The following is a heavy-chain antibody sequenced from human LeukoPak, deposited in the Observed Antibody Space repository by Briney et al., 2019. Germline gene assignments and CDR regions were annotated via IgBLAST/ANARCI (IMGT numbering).Heavy chain of an antibody. CDR1: GFTFSSYA. CDR2: ISYDGSNK. J-gene: IGHJ6*02. CDR3: AREETYGDLYYYGMDV. D-gene: IGHD4-17*01. V-gene: IGHV3-30*04. Sequence: GGSLRLSCAASGFTFSSYAIHWVRQAPGKGLEWVAVISYDGSNKYYADSVKGRFTISRDNSKNTLYLQMNSLRAEDTAVYYCAREETYGDLYYYGMDVWGQGTTVTVSS.